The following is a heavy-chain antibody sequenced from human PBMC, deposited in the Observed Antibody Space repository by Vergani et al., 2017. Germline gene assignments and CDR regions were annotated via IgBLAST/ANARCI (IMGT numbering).Heavy chain of an antibody. Sequence: QVQLVQSGAEVKKPGSSVKVSCKASGYTFTSYYIHWVRQAPGQGLEWMGIINPSGGSTSYAQKFQGRVTMTRDTSTGTVYMELSSLRSEDTAVYYCARSTPMVYYYGMDVWGQGTTVTVSS. V-gene: IGHV1-46*01. D-gene: IGHD5-18*01. CDR3: ARSTPMVYYYGMDV. CDR1: GYTFTSYY. J-gene: IGHJ6*02. CDR2: INPSGGST.